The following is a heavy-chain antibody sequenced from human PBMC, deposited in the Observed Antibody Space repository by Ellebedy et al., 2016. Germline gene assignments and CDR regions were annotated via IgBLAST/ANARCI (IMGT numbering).Heavy chain of an antibody. CDR2: IKSKTNGGTT. D-gene: IGHD3-10*01. CDR1: GFSFSSYW. CDR3: VTELRGYFHK. Sequence: GGSLRLSCAASGFSFSSYWMNWVRPAPGRGLAWVGLIKSKTNGGTTDYAAPVKGRFTISRDDSKDMLYLQMNSLNTEDTAEYYCVTELRGYFHKWGQGALVTVSS. V-gene: IGHV3-15*07. J-gene: IGHJ4*02.